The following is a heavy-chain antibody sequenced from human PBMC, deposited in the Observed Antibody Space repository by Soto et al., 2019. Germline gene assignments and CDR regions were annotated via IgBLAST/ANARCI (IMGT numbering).Heavy chain of an antibody. CDR2: IIPILGIA. J-gene: IGHJ3*02. D-gene: IGHD4-17*01. Sequence: QVQLVQSGAEVKKPGSSVKVSCKASGGTFSSYTISWVRQAPGQGLEWMGRIIPILGIANYAQKFQGRVTITADKSTSTAYMELSSLRSEDTAVYYCARALDYGDDAFDIWGQGTMVTVSS. CDR1: GGTFSSYT. V-gene: IGHV1-69*02. CDR3: ARALDYGDDAFDI.